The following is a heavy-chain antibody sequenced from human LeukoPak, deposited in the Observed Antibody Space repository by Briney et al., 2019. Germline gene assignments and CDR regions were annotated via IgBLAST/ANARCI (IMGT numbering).Heavy chain of an antibody. V-gene: IGHV4-4*02. J-gene: IGHJ5*02. D-gene: IGHD3-10*01. CDR2: INHSGST. CDR1: GVSISSSNW. Sequence: SETLSLTCAVSGVSISSSNWWHWVRQPPGKGLEWIGEINHSGSTNYNPSLKSRVTISVDTSKNQFSLKLSSVTAADTAVYYCARGGYYGSGNDFRFDPWGQGTLVTVSS. CDR3: ARGGYYGSGNDFRFDP.